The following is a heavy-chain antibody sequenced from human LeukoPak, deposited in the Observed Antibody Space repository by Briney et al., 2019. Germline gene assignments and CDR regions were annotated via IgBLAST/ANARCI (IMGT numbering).Heavy chain of an antibody. CDR3: ARDPKDDSSGYYYFDY. D-gene: IGHD3-22*01. V-gene: IGHV1-46*01. CDR2: INPSGGST. CDR1: GYTFTSYY. Sequence: ASVKVSRKASGYTFTSYYMHWVRQAPGQGLEWMGIINPSGGSTSYAQKFQGRVTMTRDMSTSTVYMELSSLRSEDTAVYYCARDPKDDSSGYYYFDYWGQGTLVTVSS. J-gene: IGHJ4*02.